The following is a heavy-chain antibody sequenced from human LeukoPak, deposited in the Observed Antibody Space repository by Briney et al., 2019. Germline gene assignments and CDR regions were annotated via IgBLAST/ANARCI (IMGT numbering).Heavy chain of an antibody. Sequence: SETLSLTCTVSGYSISSGYYWGWIRQPPGKGLEWIGGIYHSGSTYYNPSLKSRVTISVDTSKNQFSLKLSSVTAADTAVYYCARGDEQLVFSYYYYYMDVWGKGTTVTVSS. J-gene: IGHJ6*03. CDR1: GYSISSGYY. D-gene: IGHD6-6*01. V-gene: IGHV4-38-2*02. CDR2: IYHSGST. CDR3: ARGDEQLVFSYYYYYMDV.